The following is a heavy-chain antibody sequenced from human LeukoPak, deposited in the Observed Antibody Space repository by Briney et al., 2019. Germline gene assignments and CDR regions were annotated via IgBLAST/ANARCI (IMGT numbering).Heavy chain of an antibody. CDR2: INTNTGNP. Sequence: GASVKVSCKASGYTFTSYAMNWVRQAPGQGLEWMGWINTNTGNPTYAQGFTGRFVFSLDTSVSTAYLQISSLKAEDTAVYYCARGWPVVVVAATLEAVGDYWGQGTLVTVSS. CDR1: GYTFTSYA. D-gene: IGHD2-15*01. CDR3: ARGWPVVVVAATLEAVGDY. V-gene: IGHV7-4-1*02. J-gene: IGHJ4*02.